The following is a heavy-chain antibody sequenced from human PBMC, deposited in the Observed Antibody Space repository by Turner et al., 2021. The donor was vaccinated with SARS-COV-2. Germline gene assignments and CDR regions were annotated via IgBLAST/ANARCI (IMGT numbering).Heavy chain of an antibody. V-gene: IGHV3-66*01. Sequence: QLVESGGGFVQPRGSLRLTCAASGFNVSSNYMRWVRQAPGKGQEWVAVIYSGGRAYYANSVKGRVTITRDNSKSTLYLQMNSLRSEDTAVYYCARCGGGATYYFDYWGQGTLVTVSS. J-gene: IGHJ4*01. CDR3: ARCGGGATYYFDY. CDR1: GFNVSSNY. CDR2: IYSGGRA. D-gene: IGHD1-26*01.